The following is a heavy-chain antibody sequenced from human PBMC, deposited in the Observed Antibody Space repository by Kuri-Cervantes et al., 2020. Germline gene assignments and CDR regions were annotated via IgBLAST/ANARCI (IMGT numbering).Heavy chain of an antibody. Sequence: ASVKVSCKASGYTFTGYYMHWVRQAPGQGLEWMGWINPNSGGTNYAQKFQGRVTMTRDTSISTAYMGLSRLRSDDTAVYYCARGRIGAGNDFWSNFYLNSQFANSYYSYALDVWGQGTAVTVSS. CDR1: GYTFTGYY. CDR3: ARGRIGAGNDFWSNFYLNSQFANSYYSYALDV. CDR2: INPNSGGT. V-gene: IGHV1-2*02. J-gene: IGHJ6*02. D-gene: IGHD3-3*01.